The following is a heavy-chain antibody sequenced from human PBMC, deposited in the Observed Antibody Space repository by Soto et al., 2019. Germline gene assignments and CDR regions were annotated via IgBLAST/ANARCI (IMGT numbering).Heavy chain of an antibody. V-gene: IGHV1-69*02. D-gene: IGHD3-10*01. CDR2: INPILTMS. CDR3: ATSYGSGYRAFDF. J-gene: IGHJ4*02. CDR1: GDAFSFYT. Sequence: SVKVSCRASGDAFSFYTINWVRQAPGLGLEWMGRINPILTMSNYAQKFQGRLTITADKSTSTAYMELSSLRSEDTAMYYCATSYGSGYRAFDFWGQGALVPVSS.